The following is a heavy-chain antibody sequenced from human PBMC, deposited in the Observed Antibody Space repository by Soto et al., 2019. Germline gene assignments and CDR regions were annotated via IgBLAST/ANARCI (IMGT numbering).Heavy chain of an antibody. CDR3: AKPWVRNITERPPRFYY. V-gene: IGHV3-21*04. CDR2: ISGVRDYI. J-gene: IGHJ4*02. Sequence: GGSLRLSCAASGFTFSYYPLHWVRRAPGKGLEWVSSISGVRDYIRYADSVKGRFTISRDNSRNTLYLQMNNLRAEDTALYYCAKPWVRNITERPPRFYYWGRGTLVPVYS. CDR1: GFTFSYYP. D-gene: IGHD1-20*01.